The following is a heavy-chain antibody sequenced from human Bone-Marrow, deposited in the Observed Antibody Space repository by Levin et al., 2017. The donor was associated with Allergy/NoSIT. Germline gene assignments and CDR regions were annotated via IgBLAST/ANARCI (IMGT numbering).Heavy chain of an antibody. CDR2: IYHSGST. J-gene: IGHJ5*02. D-gene: IGHD3-9*01. CDR1: GGSVSSSNW. CDR3: ARKYYDMFTGCFDP. V-gene: IGHV4-4*02. Sequence: PSETLSLTCAVSGGSVSSSNWWSWVRQPPGKGLEWIGEIYHSGSTNYNPSLKSRVTISVDKSKNEFSLKLTSVTAADTAVYYCARKYYDMFTGCFDPWGQGTLVTVSS.